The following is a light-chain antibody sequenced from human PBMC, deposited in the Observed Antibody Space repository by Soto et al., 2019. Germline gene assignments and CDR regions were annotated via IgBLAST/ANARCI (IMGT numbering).Light chain of an antibody. J-gene: IGKJ2*01. CDR2: WAS. V-gene: IGKV4-1*01. CDR3: EQYYSTPVT. CDR1: QSVLYSSNNNNY. Sequence: DIVMTQSPDSLAVSLGERATINCKSSQSVLYSSNNNNYLAWYQQKPGQPPQLLIYWASTRESGVPDRFSGSGSGPDLTITNSRVQAEDVAVYYCEQYYSTPVTFGQGTKLEIK.